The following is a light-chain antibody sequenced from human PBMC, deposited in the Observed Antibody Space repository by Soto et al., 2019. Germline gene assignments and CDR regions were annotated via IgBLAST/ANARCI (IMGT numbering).Light chain of an antibody. CDR1: QYINTR. CDR3: HQRQSWPRT. J-gene: IGKJ1*01. Sequence: EIVLTQSPATLSSFPGDRGTLSCRASQYINTRLAWYQHRPGQAPRLLIYQPSIRAAGIPARFSASGSGTDFTLTISDVQPEDFALYYCHQRQSWPRTFGQGTKVDI. V-gene: IGKV3-11*01. CDR2: QPS.